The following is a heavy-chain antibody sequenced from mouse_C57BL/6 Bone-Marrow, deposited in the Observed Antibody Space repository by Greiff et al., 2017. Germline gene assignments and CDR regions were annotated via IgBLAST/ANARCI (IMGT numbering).Heavy chain of an antibody. V-gene: IGHV1-19*01. CDR1: GYTFTDYY. Sequence: VQLQQSGPVLVKPGASVKMSCKASGYTFTDYYMNWVKQSHGKSLEWIGVINPYNGGTSYNQKFKGKATLTVDKSSSTAYMELNSLTSEESAVYYCARSGLYGSSYDYAMDYWGQGTSVTVSS. J-gene: IGHJ4*01. CDR2: INPYNGGT. D-gene: IGHD1-1*01. CDR3: ARSGLYGSSYDYAMDY.